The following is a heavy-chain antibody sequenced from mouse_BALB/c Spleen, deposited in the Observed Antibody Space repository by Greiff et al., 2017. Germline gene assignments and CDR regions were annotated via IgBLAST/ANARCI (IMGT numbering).Heavy chain of an antibody. CDR1: GFAFSSYD. CDR2: ISSGGGST. V-gene: IGHV5-12-1*01. CDR3: ARDWAHDY. D-gene: IGHD4-1*01. J-gene: IGHJ2*01. Sequence: EVKLMESGGGLVKPGGSLKLSCAASGFAFSSYDMSWVRQTPEKRLEWVAYISSGGGSTYYPDSVKGRFTISRDNARNILYLQMSSLRSEDTAMYYCARDWAHDYWGQGTTLTVSS.